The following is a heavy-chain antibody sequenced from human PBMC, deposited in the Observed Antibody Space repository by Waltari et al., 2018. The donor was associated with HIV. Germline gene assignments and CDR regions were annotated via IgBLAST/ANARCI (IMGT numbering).Heavy chain of an antibody. J-gene: IGHJ3*02. Sequence: EVQLVESGGGLVKPGGSLRLSCAASRFPFSSYSMNWVRQAPGKGLEWVSSISSGSVYIYYADSVKGRFTISGDNAKNSLYLQMNSLRAEDTAVYYCARDEAEMATLTAFDIWGQGTMVTVSS. CDR3: ARDEAEMATLTAFDI. CDR1: RFPFSSYS. D-gene: IGHD5-12*01. CDR2: ISSGSVYI. V-gene: IGHV3-21*01.